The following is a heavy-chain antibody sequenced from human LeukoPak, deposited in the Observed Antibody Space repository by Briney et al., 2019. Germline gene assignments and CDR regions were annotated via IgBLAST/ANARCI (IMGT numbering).Heavy chain of an antibody. J-gene: IGHJ5*02. CDR3: TRDSGTYNWLDP. V-gene: IGHV3-73*01. CDR1: GFTFSDSS. Sequence: GGSLKLSCAASGFTFSDSSIHWVRQASGKGLEWIGLMEKELNGYATAYAASVRGRFTISRDDSQDTAYLQMDSLKTEDTALYYCTRDSGTYNWLDPWGQGTLVTVSS. D-gene: IGHD1-26*01. CDR2: MEKELNGYAT.